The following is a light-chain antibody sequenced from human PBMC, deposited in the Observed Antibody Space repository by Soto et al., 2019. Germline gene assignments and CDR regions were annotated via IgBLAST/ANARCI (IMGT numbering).Light chain of an antibody. J-gene: IGLJ1*01. CDR1: SSDVGAYNS. CDR2: KGT. CDR3: CPSAPESTYV. V-gene: IGLV2-23*01. Sequence: QSALAQPASVSGSPGQSITISCTGTSSDVGAYNSVSWYQQHPHRAPQVIVYKGTQRPSGVSNRFSGSTSGKAASLTISALQTDDEADYFCCPSAPESTYVCGTGTQLTVL.